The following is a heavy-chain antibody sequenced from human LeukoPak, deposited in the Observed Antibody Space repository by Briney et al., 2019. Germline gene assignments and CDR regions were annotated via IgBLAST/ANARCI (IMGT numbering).Heavy chain of an antibody. Sequence: SETLSLTCTVSGGSVSSGSYYWSWIRQPPGKGLEWIGYIYYSGSTNYNPSLKSRVTISVDTSKNQFSLKLSSVTAADTAVYYSAAGDYYYYGMDVWGQGTTVTVSS. CDR1: GGSVSSGSYY. CDR3: AAGDYYYYGMDV. D-gene: IGHD6-13*01. CDR2: IYYSGST. V-gene: IGHV4-61*01. J-gene: IGHJ6*02.